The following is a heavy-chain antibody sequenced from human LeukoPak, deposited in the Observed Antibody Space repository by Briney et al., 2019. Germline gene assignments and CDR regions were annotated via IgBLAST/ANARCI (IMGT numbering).Heavy chain of an antibody. D-gene: IGHD6-13*01. CDR2: ISEYNGNT. CDR3: AIDQSVRLLQTSSTYFKHVFAI. J-gene: IGHJ3*02. V-gene: IGHV1-18*01. Sequence: GGSVRVSCEASGYTFTNYGMSWGRQAPGQGLEWVGWISEYNGNTNYAEKVQGRVTITTYTSTSTAYMELTSLSLDDTAVYYCAIDQSVRLLQTSSTYFKHVFAIWGQGSMLTVSS. CDR1: GYTFTNYG.